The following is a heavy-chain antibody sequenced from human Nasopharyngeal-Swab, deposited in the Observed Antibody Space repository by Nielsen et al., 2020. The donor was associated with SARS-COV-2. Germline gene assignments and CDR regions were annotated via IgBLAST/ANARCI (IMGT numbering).Heavy chain of an antibody. D-gene: IGHD6-13*01. CDR2: INTDASRT. CDR1: GFTLSNYW. V-gene: IGHV3-74*01. J-gene: IGHJ4*02. Sequence: GESLKISCAASGFTLSNYWIHWVRQTPGKGLLWVSRINTDASRTSYADSVKGRFTISRDNSKNTLYLQMNSLRAEDTAVYYCARSLHSSSWYRVAGWGSYYFDYWGQGTLVTVSS. CDR3: ARSLHSSSWYRVAGWGSYYFDY.